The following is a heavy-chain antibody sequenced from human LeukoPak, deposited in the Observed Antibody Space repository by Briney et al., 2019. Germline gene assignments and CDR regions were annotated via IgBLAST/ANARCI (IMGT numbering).Heavy chain of an antibody. CDR3: ARELSGWYSLFYFQH. D-gene: IGHD6-19*01. J-gene: IGHJ1*01. CDR1: GGSISSYY. V-gene: IGHV4-4*07. CDR2: IYTSGST. Sequence: PSETLSLTCTVSGGSISSYYWSWIRQPAGKGLEWIGRIYTSGSTNYNPSLKSRVTMSVDTFKNQFSLKLSSVTAADTAVYYCARELSGWYSLFYFQHWGQGTLVTVSS.